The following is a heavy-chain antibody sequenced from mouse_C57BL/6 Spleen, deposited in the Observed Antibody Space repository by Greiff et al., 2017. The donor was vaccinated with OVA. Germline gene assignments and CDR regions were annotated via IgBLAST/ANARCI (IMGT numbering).Heavy chain of an antibody. CDR2: IHPNSGST. CDR1: GYTFTSYW. CDR3: ARRGFTTVVATDFDV. J-gene: IGHJ1*03. V-gene: IGHV1-64*01. Sequence: VQLQQSGAELVKPGASVKLSCKASGYTFTSYWMHWVKQRPGQGLEWIGMIHPNSGSTNYNEKFKSKATLTVDKSSSTAYMQLSSLTSEDSAVYYCARRGFTTVVATDFDVWGTGTTVTVSS. D-gene: IGHD1-1*01.